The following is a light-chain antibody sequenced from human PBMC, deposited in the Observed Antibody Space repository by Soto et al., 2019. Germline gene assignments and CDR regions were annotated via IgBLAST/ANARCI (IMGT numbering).Light chain of an antibody. Sequence: QSALTQPASVSGSPGQSITISCTGASSDIGTYNYVSWYQQHPGKAPQLMIYEVSNRFSGVSNRFSGSKSGNTASLTISGLQADDEAHYYCSSYTTSSTVVFGGGTKLTVL. CDR1: SSDIGTYNY. V-gene: IGLV2-14*01. CDR3: SSYTTSSTVV. J-gene: IGLJ2*01. CDR2: EVS.